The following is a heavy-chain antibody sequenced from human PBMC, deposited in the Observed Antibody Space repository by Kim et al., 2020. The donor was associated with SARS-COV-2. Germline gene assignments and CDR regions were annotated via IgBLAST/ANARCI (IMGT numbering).Heavy chain of an antibody. CDR1: GGSISSYY. CDR2: IYYSGST. V-gene: IGHV4-59*08. J-gene: IGHJ2*01. CDR3: ARYLFNKELGDWYFDL. D-gene: IGHD1-26*01. Sequence: SETLSLTCTVSGGSISSYYWSWIRQPPGKGLEWIGYIYYSGSTNYNPSLKSRVTISVDTSKNQFSLKLSSVTAADTAVYYCARYLFNKELGDWYFDLWGRGTLVTVSS.